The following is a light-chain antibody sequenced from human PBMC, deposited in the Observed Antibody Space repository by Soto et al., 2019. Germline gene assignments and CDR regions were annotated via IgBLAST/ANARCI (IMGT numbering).Light chain of an antibody. CDR1: QSVSSN. CDR3: QQYNNWPPL. J-gene: IGKJ2*01. Sequence: EIVMTQSPATLSVSPGERATLSCRASQSVSSNLAWYQQKPGQAPRLLIYGASTRANGIPARFSGSGSGTEFTLTISSLHSEDFAVYFCQQYNNWPPLFGQWTKLEIK. V-gene: IGKV3-15*01. CDR2: GAS.